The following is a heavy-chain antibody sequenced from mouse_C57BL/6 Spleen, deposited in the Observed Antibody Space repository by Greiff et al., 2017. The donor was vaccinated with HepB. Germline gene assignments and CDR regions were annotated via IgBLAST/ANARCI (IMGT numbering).Heavy chain of an antibody. V-gene: IGHV5-6*02. CDR2: ISSGGSYT. D-gene: IGHD1-1*01. J-gene: IGHJ2*01. Sequence: EVMLVESGGDLVKPGGSLKLSCAASGFTFSSYGMSWVRQTPDKRLEWVATISSGGSYTYYPDSVKGRFTISRDNAKNTLYLQMSSLKSEDTAMYYCARREGFTTGFDYWGQGTTLTVSS. CDR1: GFTFSSYG. CDR3: ARREGFTTGFDY.